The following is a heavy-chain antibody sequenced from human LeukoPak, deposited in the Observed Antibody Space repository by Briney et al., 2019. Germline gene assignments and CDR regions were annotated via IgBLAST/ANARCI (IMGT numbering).Heavy chain of an antibody. CDR2: IKPDGSAK. CDR3: AKRVDSSGYYYLPYFDY. D-gene: IGHD3-22*01. Sequence: GGSLRLSCAASGFTFNSYWMTWFRQAPGQGLEWVANIKPDGSAKYCVDSVKGRFTISRDNSKNTLYLQMNSLRAEDTAVYYCAKRVDSSGYYYLPYFDYWGQGTLVTVSS. J-gene: IGHJ4*02. V-gene: IGHV3-7*03. CDR1: GFTFNSYW.